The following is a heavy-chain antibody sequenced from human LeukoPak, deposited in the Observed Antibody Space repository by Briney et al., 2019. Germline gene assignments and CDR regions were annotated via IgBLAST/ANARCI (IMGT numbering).Heavy chain of an antibody. V-gene: IGHV3-30*02. J-gene: IGHJ4*02. CDR2: IRYDGSNK. CDR1: GFTFSSYG. Sequence: GGSLRLSCAASGFTFSSYGMHWVRQAPGKGLEWVAFIRYDGSNKYYADSVKGRFTISRDNSKNTVYLQMNSLRVEDTAVYYCAKDSVGFTGDLYYFNYWGQGTLVTVSS. CDR3: AKDSVGFTGDLYYFNY. D-gene: IGHD7-27*01.